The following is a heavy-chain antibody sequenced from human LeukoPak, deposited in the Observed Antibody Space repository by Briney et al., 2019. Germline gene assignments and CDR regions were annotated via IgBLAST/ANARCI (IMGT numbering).Heavy chain of an antibody. V-gene: IGHV1-2*02. CDR3: AALGAGGSYTYYYYYGMDV. J-gene: IGHJ6*02. D-gene: IGHD1-26*01. CDR2: INPNSGGT. CDR1: GYTFTGYY. Sequence: GASVKVSCKASGYTFTGYYMHWVRQAPGQGLAWMGWINPNSGGTNYAQKFQGRVTMTRDTSISTAYMELSRLRSDDTAVYYCAALGAGGSYTYYYYYGMDVWGQGTTVTVSS.